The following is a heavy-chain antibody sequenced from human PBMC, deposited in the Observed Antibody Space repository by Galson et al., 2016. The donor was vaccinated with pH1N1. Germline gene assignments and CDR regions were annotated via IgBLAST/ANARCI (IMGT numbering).Heavy chain of an antibody. D-gene: IGHD2-21*01. CDR2: INPGDGGT. J-gene: IGHJ5*02. V-gene: IGHV1-46*01. CDR1: AYTFTRYY. CDR3: AQYSSSSCDPA. Sequence: SVKVSCKASAYTFTRYYVHWVRQAPGQGLQWMGIINPGDGGTIYAPKFQGRVIMTRDMSTSTVYMELRSLRSEDTATYYCAQYSSSSCDPAWCQGALVTVSS.